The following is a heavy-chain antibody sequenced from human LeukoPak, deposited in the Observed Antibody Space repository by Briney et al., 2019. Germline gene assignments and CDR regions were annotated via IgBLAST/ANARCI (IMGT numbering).Heavy chain of an antibody. Sequence: SVKVSYKASGGTFGSYAISWVRQAPGQGLEWMGRIIPIFGTANYAQKFQGRVTITTDESTSTAYMELSSLRSEGTAVYYCARAGSPNYYYYYYMDVWGKGTTVTVSS. V-gene: IGHV1-69*05. J-gene: IGHJ6*03. CDR2: IIPIFGTA. D-gene: IGHD1-14*01. CDR1: GGTFGSYA. CDR3: ARAGSPNYYYYYYMDV.